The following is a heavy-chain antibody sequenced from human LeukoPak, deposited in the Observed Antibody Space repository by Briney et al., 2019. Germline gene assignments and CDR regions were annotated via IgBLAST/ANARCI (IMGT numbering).Heavy chain of an antibody. V-gene: IGHV3-23*01. CDR2: ITTSDGNT. D-gene: IGHD3-22*01. Sequence: GGSLRLSCAASGFTFSSYTMSWVRQAPGKGLEWVSTITTSDGNTYYADSVQGRFTISRDNSKSTLCLQMNSLRAEDTAVYYCARDADYYDSSGYYYGMDVWGQGTTVTVSS. CDR3: ARDADYYDSSGYYYGMDV. J-gene: IGHJ6*02. CDR1: GFTFSSYT.